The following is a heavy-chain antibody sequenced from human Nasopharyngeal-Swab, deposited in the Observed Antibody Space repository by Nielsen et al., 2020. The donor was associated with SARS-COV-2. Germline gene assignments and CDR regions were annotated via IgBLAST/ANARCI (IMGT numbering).Heavy chain of an antibody. Sequence: WVRQAPGQGLEWLGWISTYNGNTRYAQNLQGRLTLTTDTSTRTAYMELRSLRSDDTAVYYCARDIYGDYVGYWGQGTLVTVSS. V-gene: IGHV1-18*01. J-gene: IGHJ4*02. CDR2: ISTYNGNT. D-gene: IGHD4-17*01. CDR3: ARDIYGDYVGY.